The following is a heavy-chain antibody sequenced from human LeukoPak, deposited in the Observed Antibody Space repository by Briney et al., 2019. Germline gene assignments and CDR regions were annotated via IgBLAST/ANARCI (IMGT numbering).Heavy chain of an antibody. V-gene: IGHV4-4*02. J-gene: IGHJ6*02. Sequence: SETLSLTCAVSGGSISSSNWWSWVRQPPGKGLEWIGEIYHSGSTNYNPSLKSRVTISVDKSKNQFSLKLSSVTAADTAVYYCVRSYDSRGYYYYGMDVWGQGTTVTVSS. CDR3: VRSYDSRGYYYYGMDV. CDR2: IYHSGST. CDR1: GGSISSSNW. D-gene: IGHD3-22*01.